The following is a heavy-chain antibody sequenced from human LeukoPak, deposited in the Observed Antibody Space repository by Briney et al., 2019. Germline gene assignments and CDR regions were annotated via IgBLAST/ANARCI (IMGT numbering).Heavy chain of an antibody. Sequence: PSETLSLTCAVYGGSFSGYYWSWIRQPPGKGLEWIGETNHSGSTNYNPSLKSRVTISVDTSKNQFSLKLSSVTAADTAVYYCASLPAGIAAAGTGFLFAYWGQGTLVTVSS. D-gene: IGHD6-13*01. J-gene: IGHJ4*02. CDR3: ASLPAGIAAAGTGFLFAY. CDR1: GGSFSGYY. V-gene: IGHV4-34*01. CDR2: TNHSGST.